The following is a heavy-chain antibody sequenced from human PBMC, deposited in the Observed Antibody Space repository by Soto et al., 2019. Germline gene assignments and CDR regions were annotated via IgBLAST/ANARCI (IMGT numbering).Heavy chain of an antibody. D-gene: IGHD3-16*01. V-gene: IGHV1-18*01. CDR2: NSPYRGNP. CDR3: AMVDNYVTPTPPDV. CDR1: GYIFVNYG. Sequence: QVQLVQSGDEVRKPGSSVKVSCKASGYIFVNYGIAWVRQAPGQGLEWMVWNSPYRGNPHSASKVQCRITMTTDTSTSTAYMDLGSMTSVDTAVYYCAMVDNYVTPTPPDVWGKGTTVTVSS. J-gene: IGHJ6*04.